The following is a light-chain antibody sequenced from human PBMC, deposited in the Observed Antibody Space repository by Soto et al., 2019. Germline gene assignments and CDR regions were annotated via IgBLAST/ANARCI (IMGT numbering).Light chain of an antibody. V-gene: IGKV3-11*01. CDR1: QSVSRY. CDR3: QQRSDWVT. CDR2: DAS. Sequence: EIVLTQSPATLSLSPGERATLSCRASQSVSRYLAWYQQKPGQAPRLLIYDASNRATGIPARFSGSGSGTDFTLTSSSLEPEDVEFYYRQQRSDWVTFGGGTKVEIK. J-gene: IGKJ4*01.